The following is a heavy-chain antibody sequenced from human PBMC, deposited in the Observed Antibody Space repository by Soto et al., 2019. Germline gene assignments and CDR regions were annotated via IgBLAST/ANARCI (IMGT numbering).Heavy chain of an antibody. J-gene: IGHJ4*02. V-gene: IGHV3-23*01. Sequence: VQLLEAGGGLIKPGGSLRLSCAASGFTFNNHAMAWVRQAPGKGLEWGSSIGHSGYSINYGDSVKGRFTISRDNSKNMVFLEMNGLRAEDTAVYYCARSDDKDILTGCYNWGQGALVTVSS. CDR3: ARSDDKDILTGCYN. CDR1: GFTFNNHA. CDR2: IGHSGYSI. D-gene: IGHD3-9*01.